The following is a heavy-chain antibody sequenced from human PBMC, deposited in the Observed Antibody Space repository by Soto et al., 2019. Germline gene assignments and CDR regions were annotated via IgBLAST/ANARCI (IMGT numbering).Heavy chain of an antibody. V-gene: IGHV4-34*01. D-gene: IGHD2-2*01. Sequence: SLTCTVYGRSSSSYNWCLSREPPGKELEWIGDVNHGGSTNYSPSLKRRVTISVDMSNTQVSLRLTSLTAADTALYYCARGKYRGQKMYYYSVLDFGGKGTTV. J-gene: IGHJ6*03. CDR1: GRSSSSYN. CDR2: VNHGGST. CDR3: ARGKYRGQKMYYYSVLDF.